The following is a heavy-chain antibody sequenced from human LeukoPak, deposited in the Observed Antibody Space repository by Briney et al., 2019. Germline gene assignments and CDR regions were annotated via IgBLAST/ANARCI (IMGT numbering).Heavy chain of an antibody. V-gene: IGHV3-23*01. D-gene: IGHD6-19*01. J-gene: IGHJ4*02. CDR2: ISGSGGST. CDR3: AKDIRQWLAVGVPIDY. Sequence: PGGSLRLSCAASGFTFSSYGMSWVRQAPGKGLEWVSAISGSGGSTYYADSVKGRFTISRDNSKNTLYLQMNSLRAEDTAVYYCAKDIRQWLAVGVPIDYWGQGTLVTVSS. CDR1: GFTFSSYG.